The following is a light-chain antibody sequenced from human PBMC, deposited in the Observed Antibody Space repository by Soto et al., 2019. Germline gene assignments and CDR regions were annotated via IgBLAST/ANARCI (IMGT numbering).Light chain of an antibody. CDR3: QQYGSSPSP. CDR1: QSVSSSY. CDR2: GAS. Sequence: EIVLTKSPGILSLSPGERATLSCRASQSVSSSYLAWYQQKPRQAPRLLIYGASRRATGIPDRFSGSGSGTDFTLTISRLEPEDFAVYYCQQYGSSPSPFGQGTKLEIK. V-gene: IGKV3-20*01. J-gene: IGKJ2*01.